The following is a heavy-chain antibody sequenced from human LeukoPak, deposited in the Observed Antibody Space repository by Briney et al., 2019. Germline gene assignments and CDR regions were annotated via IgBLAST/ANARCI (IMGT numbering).Heavy chain of an antibody. Sequence: PSETLSLTCTVSGGSISSSNYYWAWIRQPPGKGLEWIGNIYYSGDTYYNPSLKSRVTISLDMSKNQFSLKLSSMTATDTAVYYCARRSVAGVSNWFDPWGQGILVTVSS. CDR3: ARRSVAGVSNWFDP. CDR1: GGSISSSNYY. J-gene: IGHJ5*02. CDR2: IYYSGDT. V-gene: IGHV4-39*01. D-gene: IGHD6-19*01.